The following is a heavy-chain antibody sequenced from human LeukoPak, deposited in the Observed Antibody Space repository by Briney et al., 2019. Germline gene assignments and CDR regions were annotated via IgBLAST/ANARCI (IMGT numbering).Heavy chain of an antibody. CDR3: ARQGGGYYDSSGYYPFDY. D-gene: IGHD3-22*01. V-gene: IGHV4-39*01. Sequence: SETLSLTCTVSGGSISSRPYYWSWIRQPPGKGLEWIGEINHSGSTNYNPSLKSRVTISVDTSKNQFSLKLSSVTAADTAVYYCARQGGGYYDSSGYYPFDYWGQGTLVTVSS. CDR2: INHSGST. J-gene: IGHJ4*02. CDR1: GGSISSRPYY.